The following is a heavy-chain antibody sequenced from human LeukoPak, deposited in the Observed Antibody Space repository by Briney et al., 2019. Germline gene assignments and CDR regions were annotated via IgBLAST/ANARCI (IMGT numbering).Heavy chain of an antibody. CDR1: GGTFSSYA. D-gene: IGHD1-26*01. CDR2: IIPIFGTA. J-gene: IGHJ4*02. CDR3: ARDRTVGATYDY. V-gene: IGHV1-69*13. Sequence: SVKVSCKASGGTFSSYAISWVRQAPGQGLEWMGGIIPIFGTANYAQKFQGRVTITADESTSTAYMELSSLRSEDTAVYYCARDRTVGATYDYWGQGTLVTVSS.